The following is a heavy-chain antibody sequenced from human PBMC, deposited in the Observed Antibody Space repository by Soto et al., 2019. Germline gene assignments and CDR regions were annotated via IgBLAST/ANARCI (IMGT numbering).Heavy chain of an antibody. CDR2: IYYTGST. CDR3: ARHPTIAELMVYATHYFDH. J-gene: IGHJ4*02. V-gene: IGHV4-39*01. CDR1: GGSISITTYY. D-gene: IGHD2-8*01. Sequence: QLQLQESGPGLVKPSETLSLTCTVSGGSISITTYYWGWIRQPPGKGLEWIGRIYYTGSTHYNPALKSRVNISVDTSKNQFSLKLSSVTAADTAVYYCARHPTIAELMVYATHYFDHWGQGTLVTVSS.